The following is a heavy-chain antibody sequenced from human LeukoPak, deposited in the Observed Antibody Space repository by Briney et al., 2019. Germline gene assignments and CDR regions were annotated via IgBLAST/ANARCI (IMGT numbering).Heavy chain of an antibody. J-gene: IGHJ5*02. Sequence: GASVKVSCKASGYTFTSYDINWVRQTTGQGLEWMGWMNPNSGNTGYAQKFQGRVTMTRNTSISTAYMELSSLRSEDTAVYYCARSPGRLGELSPWGQGTPVTVSS. D-gene: IGHD3-16*02. CDR3: ARSPGRLGELSP. CDR2: MNPNSGNT. CDR1: GYTFTSYD. V-gene: IGHV1-8*01.